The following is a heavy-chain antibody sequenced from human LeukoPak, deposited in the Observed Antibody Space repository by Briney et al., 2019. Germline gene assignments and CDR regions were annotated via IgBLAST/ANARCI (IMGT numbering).Heavy chain of an antibody. V-gene: IGHV4-38-2*01. J-gene: IGHJ5*02. CDR3: ARHLGYCSSNSCSNWFDP. Sequence: SETLSLTCAVSGYSISSGYYGGWIRQPPGKGQEWIGNIHHSGSTYYNPSLKSRVTISVDTSKNQFSLNLSSVTATDTAVYYCARHLGYCSSNSCSNWFDPWGQGTLVTVSS. D-gene: IGHD2-2*01. CDR1: GYSISSGYY. CDR2: IHHSGST.